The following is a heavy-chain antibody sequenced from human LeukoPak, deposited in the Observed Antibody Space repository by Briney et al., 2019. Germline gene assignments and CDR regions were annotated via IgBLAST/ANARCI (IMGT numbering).Heavy chain of an antibody. CDR2: INHSGST. CDR1: GGSFSGYY. V-gene: IGHV4-34*01. Sequence: SETLSLTCAVYGGSFSGYYWSWIRQPPGKGLEWIGEINHSGSTNYNPSLKSRVTISVDTSKNQFSLKLSSVTAADTAAYYCARDGYGQLRWLDYWGQGTLVTVSS. CDR3: ARDGYGQLRWLDY. J-gene: IGHJ4*02. D-gene: IGHD4-23*01.